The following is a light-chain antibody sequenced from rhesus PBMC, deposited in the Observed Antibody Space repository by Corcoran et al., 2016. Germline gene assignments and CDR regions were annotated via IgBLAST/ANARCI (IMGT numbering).Light chain of an antibody. J-gene: IGKJ3*01. Sequence: DIQMTQSPSSLSASVGDTVTITCRASQSISSWLAWYQQKPGKAPKLQNYKASPLQSGVPSRFSGSGSGTDFTLTISSLQSEDFTTYYCQQYNSSPFTFGPGTKLDIK. V-gene: IGKV1-22*01. CDR1: QSISSW. CDR2: KAS. CDR3: QQYNSSPFT.